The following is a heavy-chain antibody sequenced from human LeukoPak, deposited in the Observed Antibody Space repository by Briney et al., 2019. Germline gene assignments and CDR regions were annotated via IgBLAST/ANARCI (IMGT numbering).Heavy chain of an antibody. J-gene: IGHJ4*02. Sequence: GGSLRLSCAVSGITLSNYGMTWVRQAPGKGLEWVAGISDTGGRTNYADSVKGRFTISRDNPKNTLYLQMNSLRAEDTAVYFCAKRGVVIRVILIGFHKEAYYFDSWGQGALVTVSS. CDR2: ISDTGGRT. CDR3: AKRGVVIRVILIGFHKEAYYFDS. V-gene: IGHV3-23*01. CDR1: GITLSNYG. D-gene: IGHD3-9*01.